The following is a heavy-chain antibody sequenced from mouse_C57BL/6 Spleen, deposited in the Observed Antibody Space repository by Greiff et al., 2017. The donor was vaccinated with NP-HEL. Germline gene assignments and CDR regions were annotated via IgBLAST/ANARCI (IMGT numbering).Heavy chain of an antibody. Sequence: VQLQQSGAELVMPGASVKLSCKASGYTFTSYWMHWVKQRPGQGLEWIGEIDPSDSYTNYNQKFKGKSTLNVNKSSSTAYMRLSSLTSEDSAVYYCVYGNPWFAYWGQGTLVTVSA. J-gene: IGHJ3*01. V-gene: IGHV1-69*01. CDR3: VYGNPWFAY. D-gene: IGHD2-1*01. CDR2: IDPSDSYT. CDR1: GYTFTSYW.